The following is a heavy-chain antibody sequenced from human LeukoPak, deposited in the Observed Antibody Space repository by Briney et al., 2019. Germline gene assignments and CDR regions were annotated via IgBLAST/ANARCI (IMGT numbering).Heavy chain of an antibody. CDR2: IYYSGST. J-gene: IGHJ4*02. V-gene: IGHV4-30-4*01. D-gene: IGHD6-13*01. CDR1: GGSISDYY. Sequence: SETLSLTCTVSGGSISDYYWSWIRQPPGKGLEWIGYIYYSGSTYYNPSLKSRVTISVDTSKNQFSLKLSSVTAADTAVYYCARDKDSSSWYTFDYWGQGTLVTVSS. CDR3: ARDKDSSSWYTFDY.